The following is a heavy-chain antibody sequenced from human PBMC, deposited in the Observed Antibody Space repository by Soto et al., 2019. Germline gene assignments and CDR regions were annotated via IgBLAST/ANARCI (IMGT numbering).Heavy chain of an antibody. V-gene: IGHV4-31*03. J-gene: IGHJ1*01. CDR2: IYYSGST. D-gene: IGHD3-22*01. CDR1: GGSISSSGYY. Sequence: SETLSLTCTVSGGSISSSGYYWNWIRQHPGKGLEWIGYIYYSGSTYYNPSLKSRVTISVDTSKNQFSLKLSSVTAADTAVYYCAGIESSSGYYYSESFQHWGQGTLVTVSS. CDR3: AGIESSSGYYYSESFQH.